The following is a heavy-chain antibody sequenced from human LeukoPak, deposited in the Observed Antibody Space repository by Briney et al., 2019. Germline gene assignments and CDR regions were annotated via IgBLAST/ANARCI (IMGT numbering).Heavy chain of an antibody. CDR1: GFTFSNYA. J-gene: IGHJ6*02. CDR2: ISGSGGFT. V-gene: IGHV3-23*01. D-gene: IGHD3-10*01. CDR3: AKHRMARGAYYYYGMDV. Sequence: GGSLRLSYAASGFTFSNYAMSWVRQAPGKGLEWVSAISGSGGFTCYADSVTGRFTISRVNSKNTLFLQMNTLRAEDTAVYYCAKHRMARGAYYYYGMDVWGQGTTVTVSS.